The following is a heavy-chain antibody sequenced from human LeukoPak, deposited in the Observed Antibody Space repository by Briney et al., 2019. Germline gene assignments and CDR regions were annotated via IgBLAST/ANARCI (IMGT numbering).Heavy chain of an antibody. J-gene: IGHJ4*02. CDR1: GFTFSRYW. D-gene: IGHD5-12*01. CDR3: ARDSPGYGGYSY. CDR2: IKEDGSAK. Sequence: PGGSLRLSCTASGFTFSRYWMTRVRQAPGKGLEWVANIKEDGSAKYYVDSMKGRFTISRDNAKNSLYLQINSLRAEDTAVYYCARDSPGYGGYSYWGQGTLVTVSS. V-gene: IGHV3-7*04.